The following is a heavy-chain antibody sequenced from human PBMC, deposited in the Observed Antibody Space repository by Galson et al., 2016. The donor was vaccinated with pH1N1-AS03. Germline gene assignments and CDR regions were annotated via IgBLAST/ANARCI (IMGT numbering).Heavy chain of an antibody. CDR2: IHSSGST. Sequence: TLSLTCTVSGDSINSGNYYWSWIRQPAGKGLEWIGRIHSSGSTDYNSSLKSRVTISVDTSKNQLSLKLTSVTAADTAVYYCARRPTGLDYWGQGSLVTVSS. V-gene: IGHV4-61*02. CDR3: ARRPTGLDY. CDR1: GDSINSGNYY. J-gene: IGHJ4*02.